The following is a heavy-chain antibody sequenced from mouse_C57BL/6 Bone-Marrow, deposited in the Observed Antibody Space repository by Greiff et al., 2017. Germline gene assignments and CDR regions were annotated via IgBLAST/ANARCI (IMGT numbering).Heavy chain of an antibody. CDR1: GYTFTSYW. J-gene: IGHJ3*01. V-gene: IGHV1-52*01. CDR2: IDPSDSET. CDR3: ARGWVLGFAY. D-gene: IGHD1-1*02. Sequence: QVQLKQSGAELVRPGSSVKLSCKASGYTFTSYWMHWVKQRPIQGLEWIGNIDPSDSETHYNQKFKDKATLTVDKSSSTAYMQLSSLTSEDSAVYYCARGWVLGFAYWGQGTLVTVSA.